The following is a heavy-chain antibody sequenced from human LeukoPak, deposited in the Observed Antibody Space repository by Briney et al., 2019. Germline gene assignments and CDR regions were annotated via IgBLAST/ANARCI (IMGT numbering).Heavy chain of an antibody. CDR2: IYSDGST. CDR3: AKGQRTLDY. Sequence: GGSLRLSCAASGFSASSNYISWVRQAPGKGLEWVSIIYSDGSTFHADSVKGRFTMSRDNSKNTLYLQMNSLRAEDTAVYYCAKGQRTLDYWGQGTLVTVSS. V-gene: IGHV3-53*01. J-gene: IGHJ4*02. CDR1: GFSASSNY.